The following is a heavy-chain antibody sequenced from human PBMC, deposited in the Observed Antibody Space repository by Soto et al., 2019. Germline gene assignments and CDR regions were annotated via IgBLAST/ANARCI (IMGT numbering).Heavy chain of an antibody. J-gene: IGHJ5*02. V-gene: IGHV4-34*01. CDR1: GGSFSRYY. CDR2: INHSGST. CDR3: ARAAHSSSWYNWFDP. D-gene: IGHD6-13*01. Sequence: PSETLSLTCAVYGGSFSRYYWSWIRQPPGKGLEWIGEINHSGSTNYNPSLKSRVTISVDTSKNQFSLKLSSVTAADTAVYYCARAAHSSSWYNWFDPWGQGTLVTVSS.